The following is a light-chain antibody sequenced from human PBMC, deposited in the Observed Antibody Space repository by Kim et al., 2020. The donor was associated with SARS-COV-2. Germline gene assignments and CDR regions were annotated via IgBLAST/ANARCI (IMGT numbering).Light chain of an antibody. CDR1: SSDVGGYNY. J-gene: IGLJ2*01. CDR3: CSYAGSYTYVV. Sequence: QSVTISCTGTSSDVGGYNYVSWYQQHPGKAPKLMIYDVSKRPSGVPDRFSGSKSGNTASLTISGLQAEDEADYYCCSYAGSYTYVVFGGGTQLT. CDR2: DVS. V-gene: IGLV2-11*01.